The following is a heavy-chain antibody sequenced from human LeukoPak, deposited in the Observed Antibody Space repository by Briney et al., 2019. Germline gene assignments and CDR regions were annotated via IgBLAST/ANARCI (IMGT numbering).Heavy chain of an antibody. Sequence: ASVKVSCKASGYTLTGYYMHWVRQAPGQGLEWMGWINPNSGGTNYAQKFQGRVTMTRDTSISTAYMELSRLRSDDTAVYYCARGYSSGWYVSFDYWGQGTLVTVSS. J-gene: IGHJ4*02. CDR2: INPNSGGT. CDR1: GYTLTGYY. CDR3: ARGYSSGWYVSFDY. D-gene: IGHD6-19*01. V-gene: IGHV1-2*02.